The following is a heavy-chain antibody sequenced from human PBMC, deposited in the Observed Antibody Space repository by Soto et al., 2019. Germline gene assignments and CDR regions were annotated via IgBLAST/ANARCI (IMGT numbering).Heavy chain of an antibody. CDR3: ARRGYYDFWSGPYYFDY. Sequence: GGSLRLSCAASGFTFSSYDIHWVRQAPGKGLEWVAVISYDGSNKYYADSVKGRFTISRDNSKNTLYLQMNSLRAEDTAVYYCARRGYYDFWSGPYYFDYWGQGTLVTVSS. CDR2: ISYDGSNK. D-gene: IGHD3-3*01. V-gene: IGHV3-30*03. J-gene: IGHJ4*02. CDR1: GFTFSSYD.